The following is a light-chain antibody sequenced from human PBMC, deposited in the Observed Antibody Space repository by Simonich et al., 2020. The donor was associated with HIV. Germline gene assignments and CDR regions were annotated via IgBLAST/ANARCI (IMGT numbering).Light chain of an antibody. CDR1: QDINNY. J-gene: IGKJ5*01. CDR3: QQYDDVPIT. CDR2: DAS. V-gene: IGKV1-33*01. Sequence: DIQMTQSPSSLSASVGDRVTITCQAIQDINNYLNWYQQKPGKAPKLLIDDASNLETGVPSRFSGSGSGTIFSFTISSLQPEDIATYYCQQYDDVPITFGQGTRLDIK.